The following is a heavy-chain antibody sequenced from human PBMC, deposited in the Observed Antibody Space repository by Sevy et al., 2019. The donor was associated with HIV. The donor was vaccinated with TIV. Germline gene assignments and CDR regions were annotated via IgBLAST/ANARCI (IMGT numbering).Heavy chain of an antibody. V-gene: IGHV4-59*08. CDR2: VYYTGGT. CDR1: GGSINSDH. CDR3: ARRNDFDI. Sequence: SETLSLTCTVSGGSINSDHWNWIRQPPGKGLEWIGYVYYTGGTNYNPSLKNRVTKSVDRTKNQLSFKLTSVTAADTAVYYCARRNDFDIWGQGTMVTVSS. J-gene: IGHJ3*02.